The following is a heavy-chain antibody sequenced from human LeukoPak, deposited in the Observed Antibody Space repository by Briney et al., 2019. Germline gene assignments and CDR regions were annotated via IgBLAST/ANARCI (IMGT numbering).Heavy chain of an antibody. D-gene: IGHD2-2*01. V-gene: IGHV3-66*01. Sequence: GGSLRLSCAASGFTVSSNYMSWVRQAPGKGLEWVSVIYSGGSTYYADSVKGRFTISRDNSKNTLYLQMNSLRAEDTAVFYCATGYCTSTTCYRSRFDYWGQGTLVTVSS. CDR1: GFTVSSNY. CDR2: IYSGGST. CDR3: ATGYCTSTTCYRSRFDY. J-gene: IGHJ4*02.